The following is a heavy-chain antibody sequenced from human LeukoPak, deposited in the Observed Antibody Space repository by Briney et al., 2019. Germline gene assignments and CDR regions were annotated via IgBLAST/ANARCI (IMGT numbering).Heavy chain of an antibody. CDR2: IKQDGSEK. D-gene: IGHD3-10*01. CDR3: ARVNDYDSGSLYRPIDY. V-gene: IGHV3-7*01. J-gene: IGHJ4*02. Sequence: GGSLRLSCAASGFTFSSYWMTWVRQAPGKGLEWVANIKQDGSEKYYVDSVKGRFTISRDNVKNSLYLQMNSLRAEDTAVYSCARVNDYDSGSLYRPIDYWGQGTLVTVSS. CDR1: GFTFSSYW.